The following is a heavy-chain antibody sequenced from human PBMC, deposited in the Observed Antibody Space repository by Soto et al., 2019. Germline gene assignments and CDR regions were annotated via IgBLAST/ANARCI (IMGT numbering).Heavy chain of an antibody. J-gene: IGHJ4*02. D-gene: IGHD2-8*01. CDR1: GGSISSYY. Sequence: PSETLSLTCTVSGGSISSYYWSWIRQPPGKGLEWIGNIYHIGSTYYNPSLQSRITISVDTSQNQFSLKLNSVTAADTAVYFCAGKPNALSYFDYWGQGALVTVSS. CDR2: IYHIGST. V-gene: IGHV4-59*12. CDR3: AGKPNALSYFDY.